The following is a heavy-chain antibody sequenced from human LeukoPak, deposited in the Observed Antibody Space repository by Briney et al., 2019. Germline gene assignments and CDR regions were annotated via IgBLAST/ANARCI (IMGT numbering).Heavy chain of an antibody. J-gene: IGHJ4*02. CDR1: GFTFSSYG. CDR2: IPYDGSNK. Sequence: PGGSLRLSCAASGFTFSSYGMHWVRQAPGKGLEWVAVIPYDGSNKYYADSVKGRFTISRENSKNRLYLQMNSLRAEDTAVYYCARAEGYGGELDSWGQGTLVTASS. CDR3: ARAEGYGGELDS. V-gene: IGHV3-30*19. D-gene: IGHD4-23*01.